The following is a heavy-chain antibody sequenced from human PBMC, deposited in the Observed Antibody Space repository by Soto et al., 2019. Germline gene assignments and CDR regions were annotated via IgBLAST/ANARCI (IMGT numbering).Heavy chain of an antibody. V-gene: IGHV4-39*01. Sequence: SETLSLTCTVSGGSISSSSYYWGWIRQPPGKGLEWIGSIYYSGSTYYNPSLKSRVTISVDTSKNQFSLKLSSVTAADTAVYYCARSWIQLWFGIFDYWGQGTLVTVSS. D-gene: IGHD5-18*01. CDR3: ARSWIQLWFGIFDY. J-gene: IGHJ4*02. CDR1: GGSISSSSYY. CDR2: IYYSGST.